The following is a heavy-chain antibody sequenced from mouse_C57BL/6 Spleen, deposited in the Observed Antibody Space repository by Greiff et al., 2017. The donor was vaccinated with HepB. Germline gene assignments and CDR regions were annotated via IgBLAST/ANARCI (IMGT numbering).Heavy chain of an antibody. CDR2: IDPSDSYT. CDR3: ASRWFDY. J-gene: IGHJ2*01. Sequence: QVQLKQPGAELVMPGASVKLSCKASGYTFTSYWMHWVKQRPGQGLEWIGEIDPSDSYTNYNHKFKGKSTLTVDKSSSTAIMQLSSLTSEDSAVYYCASRWFDYWGQGTTLTVSS. CDR1: GYTFTSYW. V-gene: IGHV1-69*01. D-gene: IGHD2-3*01.